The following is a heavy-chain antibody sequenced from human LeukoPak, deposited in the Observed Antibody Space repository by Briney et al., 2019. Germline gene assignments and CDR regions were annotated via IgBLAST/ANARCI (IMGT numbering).Heavy chain of an antibody. Sequence: GGSLRLSCSASGFTFSNYAMHWVRQAPGKGLEYVSAISINGGSTYYADCVKRRFTISRHNSKNTLYLQMNSLKTEDTAVYYCTTVRYSSSQNYFQHRGQGTLVTVSS. CDR2: ISINGGST. D-gene: IGHD6-13*01. CDR1: GFTFSNYA. V-gene: IGHV3-64*04. J-gene: IGHJ1*01. CDR3: TTVRYSSSQNYFQH.